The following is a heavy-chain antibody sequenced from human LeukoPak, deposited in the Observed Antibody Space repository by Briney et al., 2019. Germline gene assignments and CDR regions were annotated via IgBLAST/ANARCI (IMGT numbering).Heavy chain of an antibody. D-gene: IGHD3-22*01. CDR2: ISSSSSTI. CDR3: ARDLKDYYDSSGYMLNY. CDR1: GFTFSSYS. V-gene: IGHV3-48*04. Sequence: PGGSLRLSCAASGFTFSSYSMNWVRQAPGKGLEWVSYISSSSSTIYYADSVKGRFTISRDNAKNSLYLQMNSLRAEDTAVYYCARDLKDYYDSSGYMLNYWGQGTLVTVSS. J-gene: IGHJ4*02.